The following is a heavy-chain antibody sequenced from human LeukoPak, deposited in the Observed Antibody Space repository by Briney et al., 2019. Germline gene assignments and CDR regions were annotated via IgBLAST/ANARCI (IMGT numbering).Heavy chain of an antibody. J-gene: IGHJ6*02. CDR2: IWYDGSNK. CDR3: AKISRYCSSTSCYTYYYYYGMDV. D-gene: IGHD2-2*02. V-gene: IGHV3-33*06. CDR1: RFTFSNYG. Sequence: GGSLRLSCAASRFTFSNYGMHWVRQAPGKGLEWVAVIWYDGSNKYYADSVKGRFTISRDNSKNTLYLLMNSLRAEDTAVYYCAKISRYCSSTSCYTYYYYYGMDVWGQGTTVTVS.